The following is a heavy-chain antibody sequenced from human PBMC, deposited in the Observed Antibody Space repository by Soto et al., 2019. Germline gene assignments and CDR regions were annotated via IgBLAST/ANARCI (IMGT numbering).Heavy chain of an antibody. Sequence: GESLKISCKGSGYSFTIYWTGCVRQVPGKVLEWMGIIYPGDPDTRYGPSFQRQATISADKCIHTDYLAWRSLNALDDRMFYCATHPVSYSCSSGWFDPWGQGTLVTVSS. CDR3: ATHPVSYSCSSGWFDP. D-gene: IGHD6-6*01. V-gene: IGHV5-51*01. CDR2: IYPGDPDT. CDR1: GYSFTIYW. J-gene: IGHJ5*02.